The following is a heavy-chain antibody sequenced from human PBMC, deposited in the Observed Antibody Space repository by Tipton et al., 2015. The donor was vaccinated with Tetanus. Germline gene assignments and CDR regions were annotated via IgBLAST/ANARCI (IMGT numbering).Heavy chain of an antibody. D-gene: IGHD3-3*01. CDR1: GGSVSNGGYS. V-gene: IGHV4-30-2*01. Sequence: TLSLTCAVSGGSVSNGGYSWSWIRQPPGKGLECIGYISHSGRTYYNPSLNSRVTISLDRSKNQFSLKLTSVTAADTAVYYCARASYGFPKKGPFDSWGQGALVIVSS. CDR3: ARASYGFPKKGPFDS. CDR2: ISHSGRT. J-gene: IGHJ4*02.